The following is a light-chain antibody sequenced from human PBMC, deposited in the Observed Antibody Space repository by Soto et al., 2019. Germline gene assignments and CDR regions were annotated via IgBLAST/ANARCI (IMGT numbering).Light chain of an antibody. CDR3: LLSYSGPSI. V-gene: IGLV7-46*01. CDR1: TGTVTSGHY. CDR2: DIN. J-gene: IGLJ7*01. Sequence: QAVVTQEPSLTVSPGGTVTLNCGSSTGTVTSGHYPYWFQVKPGQAPRTLLYDINNKHSWTPARFSGSLLGGKAALTLSGAQPEDEADYYCLLSYSGPSIFGRGTKLTVL.